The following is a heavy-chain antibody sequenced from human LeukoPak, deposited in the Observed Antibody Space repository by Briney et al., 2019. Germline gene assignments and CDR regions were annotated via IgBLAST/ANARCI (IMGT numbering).Heavy chain of an antibody. CDR3: TRVRLGAATRYFDY. V-gene: IGHV3-72*01. CDR2: IKNKANSYGT. D-gene: IGHD1-26*01. J-gene: IGHJ4*02. CDR1: GFTFSDHY. Sequence: GGSLRLSCAASGFTFSDHYMDWVRLPPGKGLEWVGRIKNKANSYGTEYAASVKDRFTISRDDSKSSLYLQMNSLRSEDTALCYCTRVRLGAATRYFDYWGQGTLVTVSS.